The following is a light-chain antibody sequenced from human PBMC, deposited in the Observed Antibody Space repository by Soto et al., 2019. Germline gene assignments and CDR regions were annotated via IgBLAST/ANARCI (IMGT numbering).Light chain of an antibody. Sequence: EIVFTQSPGTPSLSPVERATPSCRASQSVSSSYLAWYQQKPGQAPRLLIYGASSRATGIPDRFSGSESGTEFTLTISSLQSEDFAVYFCQQYNNWPRTFGQGTKVDIK. CDR1: QSVSSSY. CDR2: GAS. CDR3: QQYNNWPRT. V-gene: IGKV3-20*01. J-gene: IGKJ1*01.